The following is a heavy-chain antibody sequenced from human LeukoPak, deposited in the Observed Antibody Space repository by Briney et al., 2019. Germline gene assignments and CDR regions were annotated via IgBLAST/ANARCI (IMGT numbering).Heavy chain of an antibody. D-gene: IGHD3-22*01. CDR1: GGSISSSSYY. J-gene: IGHJ4*02. CDR2: IYYSGST. V-gene: IGHV4-39*01. CDR3: ARHFGGDSSGYDDY. Sequence: PSETLSLTCTVSGGSISSSSYYWGWIRQPPGKGLEWIGSIYYSGSTYYNPSLKGRVTISVDTSKNQFSLKLSSVTAADTAVYYCARHFGGDSSGYDDYWGQGTLVPVSS.